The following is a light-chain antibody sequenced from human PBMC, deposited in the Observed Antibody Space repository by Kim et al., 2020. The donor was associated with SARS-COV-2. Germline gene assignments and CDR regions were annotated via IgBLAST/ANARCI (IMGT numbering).Light chain of an antibody. V-gene: IGLV3-19*01. CDR1: SLTNYY. J-gene: IGLJ1*01. Sequence: SSELTQDPAVALGHTVTITCQGDSLTNYYASWYQQRPGQAPVLVIYDKNSRPSGIPDRFSGSSSGNTASLTITGALAEDEADYYCNSRDSSAQRYVFGTGTKVTVL. CDR3: NSRDSSAQRYV. CDR2: DKN.